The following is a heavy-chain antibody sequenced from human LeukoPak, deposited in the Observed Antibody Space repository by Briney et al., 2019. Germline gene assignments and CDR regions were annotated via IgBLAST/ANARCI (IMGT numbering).Heavy chain of an antibody. Sequence: SETLSLTCAVYGGSFSGYYWSWIRQPPGKGLEWIGEINHSGSTNYNPSLKSRVTISVDTSKNQFSLKLSSVTAADTAVYYCARHEEDYGDYQFDYWGQGTLVTVSS. V-gene: IGHV4-34*01. CDR2: INHSGST. CDR1: GGSFSGYY. J-gene: IGHJ4*02. D-gene: IGHD4-17*01. CDR3: ARHEEDYGDYQFDY.